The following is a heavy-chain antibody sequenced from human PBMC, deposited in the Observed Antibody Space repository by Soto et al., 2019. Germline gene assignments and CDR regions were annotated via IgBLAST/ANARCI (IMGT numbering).Heavy chain of an antibody. CDR2: VYSTGST. J-gene: IGHJ3*02. V-gene: IGHV4-59*03. CDR3: AASLSTQEDDSSGSYPDFEI. Sequence: SETLCLTCTVSGASMNNYYWGWVRQPPGRGLEWIGNVYSTGSTNYNPSLTRRLTFSVDTSKKKFSLKLTSVTAADRAVYYCAASLSTQEDDSSGSYPDFEIWGQGIMVTV. D-gene: IGHD3-22*01. CDR1: GASMNNYY.